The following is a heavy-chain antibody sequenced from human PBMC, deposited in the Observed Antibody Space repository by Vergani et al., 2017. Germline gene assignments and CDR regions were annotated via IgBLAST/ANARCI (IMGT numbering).Heavy chain of an antibody. CDR3: ARGEGSWSNNWFDP. D-gene: IGHD3-10*01. CDR1: GGSISSGSYY. Sequence: QVQLQESGPGLVKPSQTLSLTCTVSGGSISSGSYYWSLIRQPAGKGLEWIGRIYTSGSTNYNPSLKSRVTMSVDTSKNQFSLKLSSVTAADTAVYYCARGEGSWSNNWFDPWGQGTLVTVSS. CDR2: IYTSGST. J-gene: IGHJ5*02. V-gene: IGHV4-61*02.